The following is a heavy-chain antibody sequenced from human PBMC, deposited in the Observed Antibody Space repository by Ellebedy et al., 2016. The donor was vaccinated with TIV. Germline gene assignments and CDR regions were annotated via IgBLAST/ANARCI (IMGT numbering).Heavy chain of an antibody. Sequence: GGSLRLSCAASGFTFSNYAMTWVRQAPGRGLEWVSMISGSAGTAYYADSVKGRFTIYRENSKNTLYLQMNSLRADDTAVYYCAKGSEHSYGFFFDYWGQGTLVTVSS. CDR3: AKGSEHSYGFFFDY. CDR1: GFTFSNYA. V-gene: IGHV3-23*01. CDR2: ISGSAGTA. D-gene: IGHD5-18*01. J-gene: IGHJ4*02.